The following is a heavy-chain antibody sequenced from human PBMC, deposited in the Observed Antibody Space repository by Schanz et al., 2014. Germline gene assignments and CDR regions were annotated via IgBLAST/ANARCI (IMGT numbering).Heavy chain of an antibody. J-gene: IGHJ3*02. Sequence: PGGSLRLSCAASGFTLSSYGMHWVRQAPGKGLEWVAFINSAGTKRFYADSVKSRFTISRDNSRNTLYLQMNSLRAEDTAVYYCARDGYSVVVISPTESFDIWGQGTMVTVSP. CDR2: INSAGTKR. D-gene: IGHD2-21*01. CDR1: GFTLSSYG. CDR3: ARDGYSVVVISPTESFDI. V-gene: IGHV3-33*08.